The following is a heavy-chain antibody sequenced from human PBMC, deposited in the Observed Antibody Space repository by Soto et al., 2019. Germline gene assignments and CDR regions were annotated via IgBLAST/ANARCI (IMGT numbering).Heavy chain of an antibody. D-gene: IGHD3-9*01. CDR2: IYYSGST. V-gene: IGHV4-39*01. J-gene: IGHJ4*02. CDR3: ASGYYDILTGRDTKYYFDY. CDR1: GGSISSSSYY. Sequence: SSETLSLTCTVSGGSISSSSYYWGWIRQPPGKGLEWIGSIYYSGSTYYNPSLKSRVTISVDTSKNQFSLKLSSVTAADTAVYYCASGYYDILTGRDTKYYFDYWGQGALVTVSS.